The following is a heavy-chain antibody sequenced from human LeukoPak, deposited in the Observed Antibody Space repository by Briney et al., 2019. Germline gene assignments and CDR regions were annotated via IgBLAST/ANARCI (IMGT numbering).Heavy chain of an antibody. D-gene: IGHD3-3*01. V-gene: IGHV3-21*01. CDR1: GFTFSSYS. J-gene: IGHJ4*02. Sequence: GGSLRLSCAASGFTFSSYSMNWVRQAPGKGLEWVSSISSSSSYIYYADSVKGRFTISRDNAKNSLYLQMNSLRAEDTAVYCCARDTLGNYDFWSGYDWGFDYWGQGTLVTVSS. CDR2: ISSSSSYI. CDR3: ARDTLGNYDFWSGYDWGFDY.